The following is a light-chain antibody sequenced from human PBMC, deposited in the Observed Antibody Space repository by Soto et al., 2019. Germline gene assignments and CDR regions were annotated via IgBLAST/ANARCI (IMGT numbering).Light chain of an antibody. Sequence: DIQMTQSPSSLSASVGVRVTITCRASQSITNYLNWYQQKPGKAPKLLINAASSLQSGVPSRFSGSGSGTDFTLTINSLQPEDFATYYCQQSYSTLALTFGGGTKVEIK. V-gene: IGKV1-39*01. CDR1: QSITNY. CDR3: QQSYSTLALT. CDR2: AAS. J-gene: IGKJ4*01.